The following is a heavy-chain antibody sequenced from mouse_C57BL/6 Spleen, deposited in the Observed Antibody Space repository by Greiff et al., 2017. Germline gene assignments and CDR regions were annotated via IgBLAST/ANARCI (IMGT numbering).Heavy chain of an antibody. CDR2: IYPGNSDT. Sequence: VQLQQSGTVLARPGASVKMSCKTSGYTFTSYWMHWVKQRPGQGLEWIGAIYPGNSDTSYNQKFKGKAKLTAVTSASTAYMELSSLTNEDSAVYYCTREKGANWFFDYWGQGTTLTVSS. CDR1: GYTFTSYW. D-gene: IGHD4-1*01. J-gene: IGHJ2*01. V-gene: IGHV1-5*01. CDR3: TREKGANWFFDY.